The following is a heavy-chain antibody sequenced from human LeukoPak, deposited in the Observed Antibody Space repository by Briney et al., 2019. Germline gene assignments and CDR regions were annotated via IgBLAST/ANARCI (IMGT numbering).Heavy chain of an antibody. CDR2: IYYSGST. V-gene: IGHV4-59*01. D-gene: IGHD3-16*01. CDR1: GGSISSYY. J-gene: IGHJ4*02. Sequence: SETPSLTCTVPGGSISSYYWTWIRQPPGKGLEWIGYIYYSGSTSYNPSLMSRVTFSVDTSRNQFSLRLTSVTAADTAVYYCATGGERSRLIKYWGQGTLVTPSA. CDR3: ATGGERSRLIKY.